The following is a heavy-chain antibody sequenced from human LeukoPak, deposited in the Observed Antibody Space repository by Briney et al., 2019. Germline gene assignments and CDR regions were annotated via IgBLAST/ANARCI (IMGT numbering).Heavy chain of an antibody. D-gene: IGHD5-18*01. J-gene: IGHJ4*02. CDR1: GGSVSSGSYY. CDR2: IYYSGST. CDR3: ARSGGWSRQYSYDLFDY. Sequence: SETLSLTCTVSGGSVSSGSYYWSWIRQPPGKGLEWIGYIYYSGSTNYNPSLKSRVTISVDTSKNQFSLKLSSVTAADTAVYCCARSGGWSRQYSYDLFDYWGQGTLVTVSS. V-gene: IGHV4-61*01.